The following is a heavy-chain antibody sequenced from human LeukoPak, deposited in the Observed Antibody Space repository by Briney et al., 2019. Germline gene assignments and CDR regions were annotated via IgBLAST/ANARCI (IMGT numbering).Heavy chain of an antibody. V-gene: IGHV3-23*01. J-gene: IGHJ4*02. D-gene: IGHD6-13*01. Sequence: GGSLRLSCVASGFSFSTYAMTWVRQAPGKGLEWVSGISGIGDSKYYSNSVKGRFTISRDNSKDTLYLQMNSLRVEDTALYFCAKDMVTRRIAAALPGDSWGQGVLVAVSS. CDR3: AKDMVTRRIAAALPGDS. CDR2: ISGIGDSK. CDR1: GFSFSTYA.